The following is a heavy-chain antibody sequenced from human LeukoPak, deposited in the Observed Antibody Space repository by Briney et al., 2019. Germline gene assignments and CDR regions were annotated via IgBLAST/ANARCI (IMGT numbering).Heavy chain of an antibody. CDR2: IYYSGST. Sequence: SETLSLTCSVSDDSITMYYWTWIRQPPGKGLEWIGYIYYSGSTNYNPSLKSRVTISVDTSKNQFSLKLSSVTAADTAVYYCARGRKNILTGYYHYYYMDVWGKGTTVTVSS. V-gene: IGHV4-59*01. CDR1: DDSITMYY. J-gene: IGHJ6*03. D-gene: IGHD3-9*01. CDR3: ARGRKNILTGYYHYYYMDV.